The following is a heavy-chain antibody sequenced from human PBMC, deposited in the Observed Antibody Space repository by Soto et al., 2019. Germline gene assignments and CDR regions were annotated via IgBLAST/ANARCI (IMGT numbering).Heavy chain of an antibody. J-gene: IGHJ4*02. D-gene: IGHD3-9*01. CDR2: ISYDGSEK. Sequence: QVDLVESGGGVVQPGKSLRLSCTASGFTFTKFAMHWVRRAPGKGLEWVALISYDGSEKYYADSVKGRFSISRDNSRNTLYLQMNSLRGEDTAVYYCARDRDEILTGYHDYWARELRSPSPQ. CDR1: GFTFTKFA. CDR3: ARDRDEILTGYHDY. V-gene: IGHV3-30-3*01.